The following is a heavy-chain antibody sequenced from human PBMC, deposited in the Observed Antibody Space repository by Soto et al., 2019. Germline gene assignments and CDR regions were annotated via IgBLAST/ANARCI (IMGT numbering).Heavy chain of an antibody. V-gene: IGHV3-30*18. CDR3: AKDSHPRASDYGDYSECYFDY. D-gene: IGHD4-17*01. CDR1: GFTFSSYG. J-gene: IGHJ4*02. Sequence: PGGSLRLSCAASGFTFSSYGMHWVRQAPGKGLEWVAVISYDGSNKYYADSVKGRFTISRDNSKNTLYLQMNSLRAEDMAVYYCAKDSHPRASDYGDYSECYFDYWGQGTLVTVSS. CDR2: ISYDGSNK.